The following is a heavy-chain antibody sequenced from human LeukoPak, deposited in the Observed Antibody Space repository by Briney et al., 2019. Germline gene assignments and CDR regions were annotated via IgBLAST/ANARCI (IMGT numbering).Heavy chain of an antibody. D-gene: IGHD3-22*01. J-gene: IGHJ4*02. CDR3: ATASESSGYLFDY. Sequence: ASVKVSCKVSGYTLTELSMHWVRQAPGKGLEWMGGFDPEDGETIYAQKFQSRVTMTEDTSTDTAYMELSSLRSEDTAVYYCATASESSGYLFDYWGQGTLVTVSS. CDR1: GYTLTELS. CDR2: FDPEDGET. V-gene: IGHV1-24*01.